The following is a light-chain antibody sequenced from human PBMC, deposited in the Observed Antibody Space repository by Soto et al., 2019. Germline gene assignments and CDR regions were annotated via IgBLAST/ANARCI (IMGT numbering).Light chain of an antibody. Sequence: IVLTQSPATLSLSPGERAALSCRASQSVSTSLAWYQHKPGQAPRLIIYDASKRAPGIPARFSGSGSGTDFSPPISSPAPEDFAVDYCHVRDVSPTLGQGTRV. CDR2: DAS. V-gene: IGKV3-11*01. J-gene: IGKJ1*01. CDR1: QSVSTS. CDR3: HVRDVSPT.